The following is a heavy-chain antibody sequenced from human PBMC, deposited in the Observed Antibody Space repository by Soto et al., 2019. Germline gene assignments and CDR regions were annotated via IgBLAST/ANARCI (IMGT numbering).Heavy chain of an antibody. CDR3: AKGEDYYDSSGYHLDY. Sequence: GGSLRLSCAASGFTFSSYAMSWVRQALGKGLEWVSAISGSGGSTYYADSVKGRFTISRDNSKNTLYLQMNSLRAEDTAVYYCAKGEDYYDSSGYHLDYWGQGTLVTVSS. J-gene: IGHJ4*02. CDR1: GFTFSSYA. V-gene: IGHV3-23*01. CDR2: ISGSGGST. D-gene: IGHD3-22*01.